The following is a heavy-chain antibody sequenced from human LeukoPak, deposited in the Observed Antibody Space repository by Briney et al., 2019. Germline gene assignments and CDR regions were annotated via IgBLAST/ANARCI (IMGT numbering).Heavy chain of an antibody. CDR2: LNAANGNS. V-gene: IGHV1-3*01. D-gene: IGHD6-19*01. CDR3: ARDGKHIAVPGVRYPMDV. Sequence: GASVKVSCKASGYTLTSFAMHWVRQAPGQRLEWMGRLNAANGNSQYSQKFQDRVTITSDSSANTAYMEFSSPRSEDSAVYYCARDGKHIAVPGVRYPMDVWGQGTTVTVS. J-gene: IGHJ6*02. CDR1: GYTLTSFA.